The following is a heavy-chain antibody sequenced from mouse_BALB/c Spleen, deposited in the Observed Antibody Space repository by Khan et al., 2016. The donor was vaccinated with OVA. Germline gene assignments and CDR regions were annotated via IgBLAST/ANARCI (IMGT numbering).Heavy chain of an antibody. CDR3: VREGWDY. V-gene: IGHV10S3*01. CDR1: GFTFNTNA. CDR2: IRTKSNNYGT. Sequence: EVQLVETGGGLVQPKGSLKISCAASGFTFNTNAMNWVRQAPGKGLEWVGRIRTKSNNYGTYYADSAKDRFTISRDDSQSLLFLQINNLKTEYTAIYYCVREGWDYWGQGTSVTVAS. J-gene: IGHJ4*01.